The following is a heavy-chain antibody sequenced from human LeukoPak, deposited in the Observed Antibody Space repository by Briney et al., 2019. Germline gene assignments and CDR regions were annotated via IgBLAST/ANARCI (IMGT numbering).Heavy chain of an antibody. V-gene: IGHV3-53*01. Sequence: GGSLRLSCAASGFVFSNYWMSWVRQAPGKGLEWVSVIHSGGNTYYADSVKGRFTISRDNSKNTLYLQMNSLRAEDTAVYYCTRDLNSGGSCWGQGTLVTVSS. D-gene: IGHD2-15*01. CDR3: TRDLNSGGSC. CDR1: GFVFSNYW. J-gene: IGHJ4*02. CDR2: IHSGGNT.